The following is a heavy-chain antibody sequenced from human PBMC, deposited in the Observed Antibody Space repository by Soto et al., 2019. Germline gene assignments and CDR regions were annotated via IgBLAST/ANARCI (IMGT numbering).Heavy chain of an antibody. CDR1: GLNVRYNY. CDR2: TYSTSTT. CDR3: ARGIGGATDFDN. J-gene: IGHJ4*02. V-gene: IGHV3-53*01. D-gene: IGHD1-26*01. Sequence: EVQLVESGGGLIQLGGSLRLSCEVSGLNVRYNYMHRVRQAPGKGLEWVAVTYSTSTTYYADSVKGRFTISGDNSDRTLFLQMNSLRAEDTAMYYCARGIGGATDFDNWGQGTLVTVSP.